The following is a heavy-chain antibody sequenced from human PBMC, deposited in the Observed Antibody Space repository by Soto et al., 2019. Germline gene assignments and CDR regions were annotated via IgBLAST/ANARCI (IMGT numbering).Heavy chain of an antibody. CDR1: GYTFPNYG. CDR3: AREQYCGGDCYSDFDYYYYGMDV. V-gene: IGHV1-18*01. CDR2: ISAYSGNT. J-gene: IGHJ6*02. D-gene: IGHD2-21*02. Sequence: QVQLVQSGAEVKKPGASVKVSCKASGYTFPNYGISWVRQAPGQGLEWMGWISAYSGNTNYAQKLQGRVTMTTDTSTSTAYMELRSLRYDHTAVYYCAREQYCGGDCYSDFDYYYYGMDVWGQGTTVTVSS.